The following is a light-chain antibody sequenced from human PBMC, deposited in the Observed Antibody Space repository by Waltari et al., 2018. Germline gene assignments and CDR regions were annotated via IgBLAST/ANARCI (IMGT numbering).Light chain of an antibody. J-gene: IGLJ2*01. CDR2: DVN. CDR3: SSYTSSNTLVV. V-gene: IGLV2-14*01. CDR1: RSDVGAYNY. Sequence: QSALTQPASVSGSPGQSIPISCPGTRSDVGAYNYVSWYQQHPGKAPKVMFYDVNSRPSGVSNRFSGSKSGNTASLTISGLQAEDEADYYCSSYTSSNTLVVFGGGTKLTVL.